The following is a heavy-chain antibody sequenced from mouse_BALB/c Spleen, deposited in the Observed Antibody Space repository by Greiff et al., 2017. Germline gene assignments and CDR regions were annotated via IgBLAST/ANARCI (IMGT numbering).Heavy chain of an antibody. J-gene: IGHJ3*01. CDR1: GFTFSDYY. D-gene: IGHD1-1*01. Sequence: DVMLVESGGGLVKPGGSLKLSCAASGFTFSDYYMYWVRQTPEKRLEWVATISDGGSYTYYPDSVKGRFTISRDNAKNNLYLQMSSLKSEDTAMYYCERYYYGSSPWLAYWGQGTLVTVSA. CDR3: ERYYYGSSPWLAY. CDR2: ISDGGSYT. V-gene: IGHV5-4*02.